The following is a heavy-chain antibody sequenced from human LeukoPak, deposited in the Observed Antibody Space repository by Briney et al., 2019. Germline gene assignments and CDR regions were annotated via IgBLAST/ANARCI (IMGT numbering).Heavy chain of an antibody. V-gene: IGHV3-23*01. D-gene: IGHD3-22*01. J-gene: IGHJ4*02. Sequence: PGGTLRLSCAASGFTFSSYGMSWVRQAPGKGLEWVSSVSTSGGSTYYADSVKGRFTISRDNSKNTLYLQMNSLRAEDTAVYYCATLSYYDSSGYYRTHFDYWGQGTLVTVSS. CDR1: GFTFSSYG. CDR3: ATLSYYDSSGYYRTHFDY. CDR2: VSTSGGST.